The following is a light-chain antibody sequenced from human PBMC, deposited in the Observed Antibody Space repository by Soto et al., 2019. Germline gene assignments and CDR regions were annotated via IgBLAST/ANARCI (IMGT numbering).Light chain of an antibody. CDR3: QQRSNWPRALT. CDR2: DAS. J-gene: IGKJ4*01. CDR1: QSVSSY. V-gene: IGKV3-11*01. Sequence: EIVLTQSPATLSLSPGERATLSCRSRQSVSSYLAWYQQKPGQAPRLLIYDASNRATGIPARFSGSGSGTDFTLTISSLEPEYFAVYYWQQRSNWPRALTFGGGTKVEIK.